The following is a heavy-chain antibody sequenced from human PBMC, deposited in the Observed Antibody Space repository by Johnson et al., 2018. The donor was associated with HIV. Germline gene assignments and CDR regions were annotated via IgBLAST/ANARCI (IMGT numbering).Heavy chain of an antibody. J-gene: IGHJ3*02. CDR1: GFSFSTYG. D-gene: IGHD7-27*01. V-gene: IGHV3-30*02. Sequence: QVQLVESGGGVVQPGGSLRLSCGASGFSFSTYGMHWVRQAPGKGLEWLACIRYDGSKKYYADSVKGRVTISRDNSKNTLHLQMNSLRTEDTAVYYCAKERLDLGMLDAFDIWGQGTMVTVSS. CDR3: AKERLDLGMLDAFDI. CDR2: IRYDGSKK.